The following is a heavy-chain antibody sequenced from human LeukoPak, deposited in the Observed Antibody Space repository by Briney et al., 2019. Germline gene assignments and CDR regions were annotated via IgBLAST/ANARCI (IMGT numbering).Heavy chain of an antibody. D-gene: IGHD2-15*01. CDR1: GGSFSGYY. J-gene: IGHJ4*02. CDR2: INHSGST. Sequence: TSETLSLTCAVYGGSFSGYYWSWIRQPPGKGLEWIGEINHSGSTNYNPSLKSRVTISVDTSKNQFSLKLSPVTAADTAVYYCARGRVGRLDYWGQGTLVTVSS. V-gene: IGHV4-34*01. CDR3: ARGRVGRLDY.